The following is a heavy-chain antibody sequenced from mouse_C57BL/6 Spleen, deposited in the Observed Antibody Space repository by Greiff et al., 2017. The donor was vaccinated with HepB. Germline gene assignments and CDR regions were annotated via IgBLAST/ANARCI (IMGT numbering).Heavy chain of an antibody. J-gene: IGHJ4*01. Sequence: LVESGPELVKPGASVKISCKASGYAFSSSWMNWVKQRPGKGLEWIGRIYPGDGDTNYNGKFKGKATLTADKSSSTAYMQLSSLTSEDSAVYFCANLRRSAMDYWGQGTSVTVSS. V-gene: IGHV1-82*01. CDR3: ANLRRSAMDY. CDR2: IYPGDGDT. CDR1: GYAFSSSW. D-gene: IGHD2-12*01.